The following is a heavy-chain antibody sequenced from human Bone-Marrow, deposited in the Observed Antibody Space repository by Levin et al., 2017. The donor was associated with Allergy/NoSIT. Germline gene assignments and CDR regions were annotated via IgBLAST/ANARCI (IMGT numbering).Heavy chain of an antibody. Sequence: SQTLSLTCAVYGGSFSGYYWSWIRQPPGKGLEWIGEINHSGSTNYNPSLKSRVTISVDTSKNQFSLKLSSVTAADTAVYYCARVHRRLTTGANFDYWGQGTLVTVSS. J-gene: IGHJ4*02. CDR3: ARVHRRLTTGANFDY. CDR2: INHSGST. D-gene: IGHD4-11*01. V-gene: IGHV4-34*01. CDR1: GGSFSGYY.